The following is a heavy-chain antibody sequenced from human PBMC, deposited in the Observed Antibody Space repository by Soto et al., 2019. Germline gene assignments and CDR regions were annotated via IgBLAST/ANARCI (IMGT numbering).Heavy chain of an antibody. J-gene: IGHJ6*02. Sequence: QVQLVESGGGVVQPGRSLRLSCAASGFTFSSYGMHWVRQAPGKGLEWVAVISYDGSNKYYADSVKGRFTISRDNSKNPLYLQMTSLRAEDTAVYYCAKADLVPAAMSNYYYGMDVWGQGTTVTVSS. D-gene: IGHD2-2*01. CDR1: GFTFSSYG. CDR3: AKADLVPAAMSNYYYGMDV. V-gene: IGHV3-30*18. CDR2: ISYDGSNK.